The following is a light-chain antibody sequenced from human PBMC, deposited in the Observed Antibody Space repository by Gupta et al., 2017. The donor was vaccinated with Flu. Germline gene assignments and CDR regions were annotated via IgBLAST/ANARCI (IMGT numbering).Light chain of an antibody. J-gene: IGKJ2*01. CDR2: STS. V-gene: IGKV1-39*01. Sequence: DIQMTQSPSYLSASLGDRVTITCRASQSISTYLNWYQQSPGKAPRLLIYSTSSLQSGVPSRFSGSGSGTDFTLTVSSLHPEDLATYYCQQSDTSPQTFGQGTKLEI. CDR1: QSISTY. CDR3: QQSDTSPQT.